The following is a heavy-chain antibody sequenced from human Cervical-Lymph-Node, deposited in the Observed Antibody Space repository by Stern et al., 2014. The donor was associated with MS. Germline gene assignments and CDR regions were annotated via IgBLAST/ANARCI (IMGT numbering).Heavy chain of an antibody. J-gene: IGHJ6*02. Sequence: QVQLQESGPGLVKPSQTLSLTCTVSGGSISSNNSYWSWIRQPPGKGLEWIAYIYYSGSTYDNPSLKSRVTLSVDTSTNQFSLRLSSVTAADTAVYYCARAHYGDYPFYYYGMDVWGQGTTVTVSS. CDR2: IYYSGST. D-gene: IGHD4-17*01. V-gene: IGHV4-30-4*01. CDR1: GGSISSNNSY. CDR3: ARAHYGDYPFYYYGMDV.